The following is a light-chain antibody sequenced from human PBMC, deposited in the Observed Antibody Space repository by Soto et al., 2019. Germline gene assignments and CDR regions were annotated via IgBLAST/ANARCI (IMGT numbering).Light chain of an antibody. CDR2: AAS. V-gene: IGKV1-39*01. Sequence: DIQMTQSPSSLSASVGDRVTITCRASQSITNYLNWYQQRPGKAPQLLIYAASNLQSGVPSRFSGSGSGTDFTLTISSLQPEDFASYYCQQTYSTPVTFGGGTKGEIK. CDR3: QQTYSTPVT. J-gene: IGKJ4*01. CDR1: QSITNY.